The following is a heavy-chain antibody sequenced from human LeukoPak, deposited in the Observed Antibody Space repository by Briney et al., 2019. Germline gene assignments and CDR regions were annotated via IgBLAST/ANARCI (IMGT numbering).Heavy chain of an antibody. CDR2: IKLDGSEK. D-gene: IGHD3-22*01. Sequence: GGSLRLSCVASGFSFGTYWMSWVRQAPGKGLEWVANIKLDGSEKNYVDSVKGRFTISRDNTKNTLYLQMNSLRAEDTAVYYCARDLDYYDSSGPIDYWGQGTLVTVSS. J-gene: IGHJ4*02. CDR1: GFSFGTYW. V-gene: IGHV3-7*01. CDR3: ARDLDYYDSSGPIDY.